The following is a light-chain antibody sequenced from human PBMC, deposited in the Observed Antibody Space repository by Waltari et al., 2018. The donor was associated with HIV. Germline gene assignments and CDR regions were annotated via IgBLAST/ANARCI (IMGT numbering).Light chain of an antibody. CDR2: VAY. Sequence: DIQMTQSPSSLSASVGDSVTITCRTSQSISTSLNLYQQKPVKAPKLRIYVAYNMESGIPSRFTGSVSGTSFTLTISNLLPEDIGTYYCQQSYSAPYTFGQGTKLEIK. CDR3: QQSYSAPYT. V-gene: IGKV1-39*01. J-gene: IGKJ2*01. CDR1: QSISTS.